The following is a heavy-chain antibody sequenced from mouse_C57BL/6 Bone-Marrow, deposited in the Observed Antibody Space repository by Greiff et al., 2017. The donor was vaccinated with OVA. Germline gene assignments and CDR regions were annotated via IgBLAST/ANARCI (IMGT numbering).Heavy chain of an antibody. Sequence: EVQGVESGAELVRPGASVKLSCTASGFNIKDDYMHWVKQRPEQGLEWIGWIDPENGDTEYASKFQGKATITADTSSNTAYLQLSSLTSEDTAVYYCTTGYYFHWYFDVWGTGTTVTVSS. CDR1: GFNIKDDY. D-gene: IGHD1-1*01. J-gene: IGHJ1*03. V-gene: IGHV14-4*01. CDR2: IDPENGDT. CDR3: TTGYYFHWYFDV.